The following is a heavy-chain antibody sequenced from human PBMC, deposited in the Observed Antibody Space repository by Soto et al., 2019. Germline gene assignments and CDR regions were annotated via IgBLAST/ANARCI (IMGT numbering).Heavy chain of an antibody. CDR1: GFTFSTYG. D-gene: IGHD2-15*01. J-gene: IGHJ6*02. Sequence: QVQLVESGGGVVQPGRSLRLSCAASGFTFSTYGMHWVRQAPGKGLEWVAAIWYDGINKYFADSVKGRFTISRDNSKNTLYLQMNSLRAEDTAVYYCARGMVVASSYYYGMDVWGQGTTVTVSS. V-gene: IGHV3-33*01. CDR3: ARGMVVASSYYYGMDV. CDR2: IWYDGINK.